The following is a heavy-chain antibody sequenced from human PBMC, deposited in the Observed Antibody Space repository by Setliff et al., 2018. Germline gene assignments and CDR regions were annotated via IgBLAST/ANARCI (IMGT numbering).Heavy chain of an antibody. D-gene: IGHD2-2*01. CDR2: ISGYNGYT. J-gene: IGHJ3*02. Sequence: GASVKVSCKASGYTFAGYYIHWVRQAPGQGLEWMGWISGYNGYTVYAQKLQGRVTLTTDTSTGTAYMEVRSLRSDDTAQYYCVRDRAAIVVGPPTAAFDIWGQGTMVTVSS. CDR3: VRDRAAIVVGPPTAAFDI. CDR1: GYTFAGYY. V-gene: IGHV1-18*04.